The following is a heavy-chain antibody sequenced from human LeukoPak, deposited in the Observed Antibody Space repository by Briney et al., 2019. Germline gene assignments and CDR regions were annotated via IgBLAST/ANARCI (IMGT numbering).Heavy chain of an antibody. V-gene: IGHV1-2*02. J-gene: IGHJ4*02. CDR3: ARGGVGATTY. CDR2: INPNSGGT. Sequence: GASVKVSCKASGYTFSGYYMHWVRQAPGQGLEWMGWINPNSGGTNYAQKFQGRVIMTRDTSISTASMELSRLTPGDTAVYYCARGGVGATTYWGQGTLVTVSS. CDR1: GYTFSGYY. D-gene: IGHD1-26*01.